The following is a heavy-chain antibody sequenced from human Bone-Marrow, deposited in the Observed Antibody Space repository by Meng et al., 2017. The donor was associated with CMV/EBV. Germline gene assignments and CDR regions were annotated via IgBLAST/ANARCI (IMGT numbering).Heavy chain of an antibody. Sequence: YHGSWIGQTQGRGLEWIGEINHRESNPSGSTNYNPSLKSRVTMSVDTSKNQFSLKLSSVTAADTAVYYCARGLGCSGGDCYSPNFDSWGQGILVTVSS. J-gene: IGHJ4*02. D-gene: IGHD2-15*01. CDR2: INHRESNPSGST. V-gene: IGHV4-34*01. CDR3: ARGLGCSGGDCYSPNFDS. CDR1: YH.